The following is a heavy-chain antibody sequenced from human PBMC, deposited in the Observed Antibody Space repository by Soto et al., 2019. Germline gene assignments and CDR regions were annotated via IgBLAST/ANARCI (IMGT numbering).Heavy chain of an antibody. Sequence: GGSLRLSCAASGFSFNNVWMNWVRQAPGKGLEWVGRIKSKTDGGTTDYAATVKDRFTISRDDSKNTLSLQMNSLEIEDTAIYYCSTSRTTPGALDIWGKGTVVTVSS. CDR2: IKSKTDGGTT. CDR3: STSRTTPGALDI. J-gene: IGHJ3*02. D-gene: IGHD4-4*01. V-gene: IGHV3-15*07. CDR1: GFSFNNVW.